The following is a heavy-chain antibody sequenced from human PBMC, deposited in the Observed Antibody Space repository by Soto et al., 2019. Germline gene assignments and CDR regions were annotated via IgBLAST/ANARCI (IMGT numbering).Heavy chain of an antibody. CDR1: GGSISSSSYY. Sequence: PSETLSLTCTVSGGSISSSSYYWGWIRQPPGKGLEWIGSIYYSGSTYYNPSLKSRVTISVDTSKNQFSLKLSSVTAADTAVYYCARKARAWTYCDFWSGYEPGHYYYYYYMDVWGQGTTVTVSS. D-gene: IGHD3-3*01. CDR2: IYYSGST. V-gene: IGHV4-39*01. J-gene: IGHJ6*03. CDR3: ARKARAWTYCDFWSGYEPGHYYYYYYMDV.